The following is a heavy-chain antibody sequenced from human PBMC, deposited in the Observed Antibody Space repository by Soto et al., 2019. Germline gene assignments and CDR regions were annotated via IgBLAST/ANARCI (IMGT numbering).Heavy chain of an antibody. CDR2: IIPILGIA. Sequence: QVQLVQSGAEVKKPGSSVKVSCKASGGTFSSYTISWVRQAPGQGLEWMGRIIPILGIANYAQKFQGRVTITADKSTSTAYMELSNLRSEDTAVYYCAKTYCSGGSCSGQTSYYYGMDVWGQGTTVTVSS. D-gene: IGHD2-15*01. CDR3: AKTYCSGGSCSGQTSYYYGMDV. V-gene: IGHV1-69*02. J-gene: IGHJ6*02. CDR1: GGTFSSYT.